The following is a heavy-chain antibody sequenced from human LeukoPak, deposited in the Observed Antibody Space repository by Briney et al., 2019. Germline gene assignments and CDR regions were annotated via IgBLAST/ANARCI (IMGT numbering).Heavy chain of an antibody. CDR1: GFTFSSYG. CDR2: IWYDGSNK. D-gene: IGHD2/OR15-2a*01. Sequence: GGSLRLSCAASGFTFSSYGMHRVRQAPGKGLEWVAVIWYDGSNKYYADSVKGRFTISRDNSKNTLYLQMNSLRAEDTAVYYCARDLISYGFDYWGQGTLVTVSS. CDR3: ARDLISYGFDY. V-gene: IGHV3-33*01. J-gene: IGHJ4*02.